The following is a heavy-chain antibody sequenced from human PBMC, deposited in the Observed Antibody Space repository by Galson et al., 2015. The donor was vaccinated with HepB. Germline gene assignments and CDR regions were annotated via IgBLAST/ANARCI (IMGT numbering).Heavy chain of an antibody. Sequence: SLRLSCAASGFTFSSYSMNWVRQAPGKGLEWVSSISSSSSYIYYADSVKGRFTISRDNAKNSLYLQMNSLRAEDTAVYYCARPVSQTYYYYYMDVWGKGTTVTVSS. CDR3: ARPVSQTYYYYYMDV. CDR2: ISSSSSYI. CDR1: GFTFSSYS. J-gene: IGHJ6*03. V-gene: IGHV3-21*01. D-gene: IGHD6-19*01.